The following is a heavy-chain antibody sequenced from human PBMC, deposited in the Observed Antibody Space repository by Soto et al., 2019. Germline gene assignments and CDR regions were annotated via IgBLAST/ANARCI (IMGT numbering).Heavy chain of an antibody. CDR1: GFTFSSYS. CDR2: ISSSSSYI. V-gene: IGHV3-21*01. J-gene: IGHJ4*02. Sequence: EVQLVESGGGLVKPGGSLRLSSAASGFTFSSYSMNWVRKAPGKGLEWVSSISSSSSYIYYADSVKGRFTISRDNAKNSLYLQMNSLRAEDTAVYYCARDHGPVEYWGQGTLVTVSS. CDR3: ARDHGPVEY.